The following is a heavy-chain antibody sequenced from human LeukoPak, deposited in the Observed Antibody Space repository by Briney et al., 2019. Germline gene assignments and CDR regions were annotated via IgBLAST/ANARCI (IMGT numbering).Heavy chain of an antibody. CDR1: GGSVTNYY. V-gene: IGHV4-4*09. J-gene: IGHJ4*02. Sequence: PSETLSLTCTVSGGSVTNYYWSWIRQPPGKGLEWIGYIYTSGSTNYNPSLKSRVTISVDTSKNQFSLKLSSVTAADTAVYYCARRRDRELDYWGQGTLVTVSS. CDR2: IYTSGST. D-gene: IGHD1-26*01. CDR3: ARRRDRELDY.